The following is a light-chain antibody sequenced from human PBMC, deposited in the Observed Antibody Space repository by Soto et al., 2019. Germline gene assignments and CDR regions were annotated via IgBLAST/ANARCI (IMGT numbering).Light chain of an antibody. CDR3: MQALQLRT. Sequence: DIVMTQSPLSLPVTPGEPASISCRSSQSLLHSKGYNYLDWYLQKPGQSPQLLIYLGSNRASGVPDRFSGSGSGTDFTLKISRVEAEDVGVYYCMQALQLRTFGQGTKVEIK. CDR1: QSLLHSKGYNY. CDR2: LGS. J-gene: IGKJ1*01. V-gene: IGKV2-28*01.